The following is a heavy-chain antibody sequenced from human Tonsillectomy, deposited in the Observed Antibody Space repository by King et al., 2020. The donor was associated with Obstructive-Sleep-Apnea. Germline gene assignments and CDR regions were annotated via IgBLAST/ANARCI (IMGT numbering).Heavy chain of an antibody. Sequence: VQLVESGGGLVQPWGSLRLSCAASGFTFSSYWMSWVRQAPGKGLEWVANIKQDGSEKYYVDSVKGRFTISRYNAKNSLYLQMNSLRAEDTAVYYCVRDAAWPGGTPFDYWGQGTLVTVSS. CDR1: GFTFSSYW. V-gene: IGHV3-7*03. CDR3: VRDAAWPGGTPFDY. D-gene: IGHD3-10*01. CDR2: IKQDGSEK. J-gene: IGHJ4*02.